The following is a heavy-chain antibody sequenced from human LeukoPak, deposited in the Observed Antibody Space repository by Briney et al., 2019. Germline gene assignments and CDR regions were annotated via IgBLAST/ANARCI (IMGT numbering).Heavy chain of an antibody. J-gene: IGHJ6*02. CDR3: ARGFDDIVVVPAGYGMDV. Sequence: PGGSLRLSCAASGFTVSSNYMSWVRQAPGKGLEWVSVIYSGGSTYYADSVKGRFTISRDNSKNTLYLQMDSLRAEDTAVYYCARGFDDIVVVPAGYGMDVWGQGTTVTVSS. CDR2: IYSGGST. CDR1: GFTVSSNY. D-gene: IGHD2-2*01. V-gene: IGHV3-66*01.